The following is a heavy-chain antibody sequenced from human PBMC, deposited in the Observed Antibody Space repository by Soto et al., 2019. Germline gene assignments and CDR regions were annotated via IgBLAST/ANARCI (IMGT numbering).Heavy chain of an antibody. Sequence: SETLSPTCTVSGGSISSYYWSWIRQPPGKGLEWIGYIYYSGSTNYNPSLKSRVTISVDTSKNQFSLKLSSVTAADTAVYYCARAAAGTYFQHWGQGTLVTVSS. D-gene: IGHD6-13*01. CDR3: ARAAAGTYFQH. CDR2: IYYSGST. CDR1: GGSISSYY. J-gene: IGHJ1*01. V-gene: IGHV4-59*01.